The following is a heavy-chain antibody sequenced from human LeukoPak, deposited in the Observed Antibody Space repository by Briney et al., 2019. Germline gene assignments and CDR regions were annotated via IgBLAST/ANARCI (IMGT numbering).Heavy chain of an antibody. V-gene: IGHV3-66*01. CDR2: IYSGGTT. D-gene: IGHD4-17*01. CDR1: GLTVSSNY. CDR3: ASKLTTGY. J-gene: IGHJ4*02. Sequence: AGGSLRLSCVVSGLTVSSNYMSWVRQAPGKGLEWVSVIYSGGTTNYADSVKGRFIVYRDNSKNTPYLQMNSLRAEDTAVYYCASKLTTGYWGQGTLVTVSS.